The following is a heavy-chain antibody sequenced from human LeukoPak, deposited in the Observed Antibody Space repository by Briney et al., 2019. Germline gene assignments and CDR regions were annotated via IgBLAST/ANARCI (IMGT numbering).Heavy chain of an antibody. D-gene: IGHD6-13*01. CDR3: ASGYSSSWATFDY. CDR2: ISSSSSYI. Sequence: GGSLRLSCAASGFTFSSYSMNWVRQAPGKGLEWVSSISSSSSYIYYADSVKGRFTISRDNAKKSLYLQMNSLRGEDTAVYFCASGYSSSWATFDYWGRGTLVTVSS. V-gene: IGHV3-21*01. CDR1: GFTFSSYS. J-gene: IGHJ4*02.